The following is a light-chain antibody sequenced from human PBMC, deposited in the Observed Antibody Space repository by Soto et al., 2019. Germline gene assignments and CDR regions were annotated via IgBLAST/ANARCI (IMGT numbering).Light chain of an antibody. CDR3: HQRQSWPRT. J-gene: IGKJ1*01. CDR1: QSLLANCNNKNC. CDR2: WAS. V-gene: IGKV4-1*01. Sequence: DIVMTQSPDSLAVSLGERATINCKSSQSLLANCNNKNCLAWYQHKPGQPPKMLILWASTRESGVPDRFSGSGSGTDFTLTISSLQAEDAAVYYCHQRQSWPRTFGQGTKVDI.